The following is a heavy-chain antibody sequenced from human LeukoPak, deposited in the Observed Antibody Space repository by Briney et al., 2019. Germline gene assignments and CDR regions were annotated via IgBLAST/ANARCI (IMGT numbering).Heavy chain of an antibody. CDR3: AKEEYNWNDVDYFDY. Sequence: PGGSLRLSCAASGFTFSRHGMHWARHAPGKGLEWVAVISYDGSNKYYADSVKGRFTISRDNSKNTLYLQMNSLRAEDTAVYYCAKEEYNWNDVDYFDYWGQGTLVTVSS. D-gene: IGHD1-20*01. CDR1: GFTFSRHG. CDR2: ISYDGSNK. V-gene: IGHV3-30*18. J-gene: IGHJ4*02.